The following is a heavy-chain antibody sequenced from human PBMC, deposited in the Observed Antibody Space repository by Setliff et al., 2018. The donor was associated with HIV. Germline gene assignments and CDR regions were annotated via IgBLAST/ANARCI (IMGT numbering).Heavy chain of an antibody. CDR3: ARVRYCSGGSCYGGEYWFDP. Sequence: ASVKVSCKASGYTFTGYYMHWVRQAPGQGLEWMGWINPNNGGTNYAQKFQGRVTMTRDTSISTAYMEVSRLRSEDTAVYYCARVRYCSGGSCYGGEYWFDPWGQGTLVTVSS. V-gene: IGHV1-2*02. D-gene: IGHD2-15*01. CDR2: INPNNGGT. J-gene: IGHJ5*02. CDR1: GYTFTGYY.